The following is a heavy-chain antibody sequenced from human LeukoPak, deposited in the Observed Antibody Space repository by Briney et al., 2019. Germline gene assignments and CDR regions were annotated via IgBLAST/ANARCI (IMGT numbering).Heavy chain of an antibody. V-gene: IGHV3-30*04. CDR3: ARDYSSGYYRTFDY. Sequence: PGGSLRLSCAASGFTFSSYAMHWVRQAPGKGLEWVAVISYDGSNIYYADSVKGRFTISRDNSKNTLYLQVNSLRAEDTAVYYRARDYSSGYYRTFDYWGQGTLVTVSS. CDR1: GFTFSSYA. J-gene: IGHJ4*02. CDR2: ISYDGSNI. D-gene: IGHD3-22*01.